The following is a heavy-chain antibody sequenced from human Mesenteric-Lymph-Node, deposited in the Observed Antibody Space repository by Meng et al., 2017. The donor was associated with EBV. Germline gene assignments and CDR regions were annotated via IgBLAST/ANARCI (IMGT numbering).Heavy chain of an antibody. Sequence: QVQLKESGPGLVKAAGTLSLTCAVSGDSISSSNWWNWVRQAPGKGLEWIGQISHTGTTNYNPSLKSRVTISLDMSKNQFSLTLNSVTAADTAVYYCARRDVDGYYNYFDPWGRGTLVTVSS. J-gene: IGHJ5*02. D-gene: IGHD3-22*01. CDR2: ISHTGTT. CDR1: GDSISSSNW. CDR3: ARRDVDGYYNYFDP. V-gene: IGHV4-4*02.